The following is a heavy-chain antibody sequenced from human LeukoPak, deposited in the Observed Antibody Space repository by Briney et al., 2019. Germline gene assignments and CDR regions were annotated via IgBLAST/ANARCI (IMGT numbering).Heavy chain of an antibody. J-gene: IGHJ4*02. CDR1: GGSISSNSYY. CDR3: ARAAAWRLLNYFDN. CDR2: IYYSGST. Sequence: PSETLSLTCAVSGGSISSNSYYWGWIRQPPGKGLKWIGSIYYSGSTYYNPSLKSRVAISVDTPKNQFSLRLTSVTAADTAVYYCARAAAWRLLNYFDNWGQGTLVTVSS. V-gene: IGHV4-39*07. D-gene: IGHD3-22*01.